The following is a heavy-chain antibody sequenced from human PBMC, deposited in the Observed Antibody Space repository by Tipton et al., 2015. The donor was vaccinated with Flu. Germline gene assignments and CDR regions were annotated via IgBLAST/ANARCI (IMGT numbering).Heavy chain of an antibody. CDR3: TSMRGAAGAFDI. CDR2: IRSKANSYAT. Sequence: AVSGFTFSGSAMHWVRQASGKGLEWVGRIRSKANSYATAYAASVKGRFTISRDDSKNTAYLQMNSLKTEDTAVYYCTSMRGAAGAFDIWGQGTMVTVSS. V-gene: IGHV3-73*01. D-gene: IGHD6-13*01. CDR1: GFTFSGSA. J-gene: IGHJ3*02.